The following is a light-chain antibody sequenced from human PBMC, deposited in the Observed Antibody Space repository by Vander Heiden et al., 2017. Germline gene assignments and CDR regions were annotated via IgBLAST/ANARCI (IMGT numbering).Light chain of an antibody. V-gene: IGLV2-14*03. Sequence: QSALTQPASASGSPGQSITISCTGTSSDVGGYNYVSWYQQHPGKAPKLMIYDVSNRPSGVSNRFSGSKSGNTASLTISGLQAEDEGDYYCSSYTSSSTLEVFGTGTKVTVL. CDR3: SSYTSSSTLEV. CDR2: DVS. J-gene: IGLJ1*01. CDR1: SSDVGGYNY.